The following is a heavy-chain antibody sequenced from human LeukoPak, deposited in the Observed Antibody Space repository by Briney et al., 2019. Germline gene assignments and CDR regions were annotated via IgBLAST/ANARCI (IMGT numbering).Heavy chain of an antibody. CDR2: ISSSGSTI. D-gene: IGHD6-19*01. V-gene: IGHV3-48*03. Sequence: GGSLRLSCAAFGFTFSSYEMNWVRQAPGKGLDWVSYISSSGSTIYYADSVKGRFTISRDNAKNSLYLQMDSLRAEDTAVYYCARDRSSGWPGNIDYWGQGALVTVSS. J-gene: IGHJ4*02. CDR3: ARDRSSGWPGNIDY. CDR1: GFTFSSYE.